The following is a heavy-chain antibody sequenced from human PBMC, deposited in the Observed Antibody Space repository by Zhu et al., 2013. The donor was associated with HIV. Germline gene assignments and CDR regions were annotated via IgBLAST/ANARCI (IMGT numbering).Heavy chain of an antibody. CDR2: IFYTGST. Sequence: QVQLQESAPGLVKPSETLSLTCTVSGGSINSRSYYWGWIRQTPGKGLEWIGSIFYTGSTYYNPSLKSRVTISVDTSKNQFSLKLSSVTAADTAVYYCARDAARMGYFDYWGQGTLVTVSS. CDR1: GGSINSRSYY. V-gene: IGHV4-39*07. CDR3: ARDAARMGYFDY. D-gene: IGHD5-18*01. J-gene: IGHJ4*02.